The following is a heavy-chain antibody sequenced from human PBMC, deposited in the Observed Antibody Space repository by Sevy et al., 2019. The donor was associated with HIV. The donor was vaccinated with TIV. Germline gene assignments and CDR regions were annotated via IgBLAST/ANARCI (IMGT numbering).Heavy chain of an antibody. V-gene: IGHV3-30*18. CDR2: IAYDGGNK. CDR3: AKIPAGGSYFSYFDS. J-gene: IGHJ4*02. Sequence: GGCLRLSCAASGFSFNKYGMHWVRQAPGEGLEWVAVIAYDGGNKYYTDSVKGRFTISRDNSKKTLYLQMNSLRAEDTAVYYCAKIPAGGSYFSYFDSWGQGTLVTVSS. D-gene: IGHD1-26*01. CDR1: GFSFNKYG.